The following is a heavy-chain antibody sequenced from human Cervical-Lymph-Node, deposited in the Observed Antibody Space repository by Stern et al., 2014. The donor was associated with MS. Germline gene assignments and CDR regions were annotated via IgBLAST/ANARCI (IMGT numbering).Heavy chain of an antibody. V-gene: IGHV3-33*01. CDR2: AWYDGITA. D-gene: IGHD5-24*01. CDR3: ARGHIPYAYNYLFDY. J-gene: IGHJ4*02. CDR1: GFTFRSYG. Sequence: AQLAEPVGGVVLPGTSLRLPCAAFGFTFRSYGMHLAPQAPGKGLELAALAWYDGITAYSSNSLKGRFTISRDNSKNTLSWQMNSLTAEDTAVYYCARGHIPYAYNYLFDYWGQGTLVTVSS.